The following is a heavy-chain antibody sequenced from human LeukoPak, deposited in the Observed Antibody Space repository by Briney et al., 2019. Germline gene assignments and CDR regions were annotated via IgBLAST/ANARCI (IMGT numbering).Heavy chain of an antibody. CDR1: GFTVSSNY. CDR3: ARDRYSYGSFDY. V-gene: IGHV3-53*01. CDR2: IYSGGST. Sequence: GGSLRLSCAASGFTVSSNYMSWVRQAPGKGLGWVSVIYSGGSTYYADSVKGRFTISRDNSKNTLYLQMNSLRAEDTAVYYCARDRYSYGSFDYWGQETLVTVSS. J-gene: IGHJ4*02. D-gene: IGHD5-18*01.